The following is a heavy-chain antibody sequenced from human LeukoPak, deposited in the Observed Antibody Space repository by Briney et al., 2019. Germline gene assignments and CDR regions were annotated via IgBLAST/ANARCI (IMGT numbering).Heavy chain of an antibody. CDR1: GLTFSSYN. J-gene: IGHJ6*04. Sequence: GGSLRLSCAASGLTFSSYNMNWIRQAPGKGLEWVSSISTSSNYIYYANSVKGRFTISRDNAKNSLYLQMNSLRAEDTAVYYCAELGITMIGGVWGKGTTVTISS. D-gene: IGHD3-10*02. CDR3: AELGITMIGGV. V-gene: IGHV3-21*01. CDR2: ISTSSNYI.